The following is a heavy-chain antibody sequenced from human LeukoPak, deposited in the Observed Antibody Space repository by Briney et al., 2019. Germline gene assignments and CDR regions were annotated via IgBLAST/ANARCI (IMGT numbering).Heavy chain of an antibody. D-gene: IGHD3-22*01. J-gene: IGHJ4*02. CDR2: ISGSDGST. V-gene: IGHV3-23*01. Sequence: GGSLRLSCAASGFTFSDYYMSWVRQAPGKGLEWVSAISGSDGSTYYADSVKGRFTISRDNSKNTLYLQMNSLRAEDTAIYYCAKYSHDSSGSYDYWGQGTLVTVSS. CDR1: GFTFSDYY. CDR3: AKYSHDSSGSYDY.